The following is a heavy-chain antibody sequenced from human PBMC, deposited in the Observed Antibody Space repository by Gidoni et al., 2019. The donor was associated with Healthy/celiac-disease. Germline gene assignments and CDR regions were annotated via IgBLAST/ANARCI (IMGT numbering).Heavy chain of an antibody. CDR2: INHSGST. J-gene: IGHJ3*02. Sequence: QVQLQQWGAGLLKPSETLSLTCAVYGGSFSGYYWSWIRQPPGKGLEWIREINHSGSTNYNPSLKNRVTISVDTSKNQFSLKLSSVTAADTAVYYCARGIGEDAFDIWGQGTMFTVSS. CDR1: GGSFSGYY. D-gene: IGHD3-10*01. V-gene: IGHV4-34*01. CDR3: ARGIGEDAFDI.